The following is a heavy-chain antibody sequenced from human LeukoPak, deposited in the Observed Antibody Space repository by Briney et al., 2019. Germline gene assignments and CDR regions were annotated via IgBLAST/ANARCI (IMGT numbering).Heavy chain of an antibody. CDR2: ISHSGSSI. CDR3: AMALDY. Sequence: GGSLRLSCVASGFTFSNYLMNWVRQAPGKGVEWVSGISHSGSSIYYADSVKGRFTISRDNSKNTLYLQMDRLRVEDTAVYYCAMALDYWGQGTLVTVSS. V-gene: IGHV3-23*01. CDR1: GFTFSNYL. J-gene: IGHJ4*02.